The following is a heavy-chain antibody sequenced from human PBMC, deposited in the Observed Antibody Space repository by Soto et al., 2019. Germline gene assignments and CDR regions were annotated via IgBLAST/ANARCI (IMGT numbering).Heavy chain of an antibody. Sequence: QVQLVQSGAEVKKPGSSVKVSCKASGGTFSSYAINWVRQAPGQGLEWMGGIIPIFGTANYAQKFQGRVTIPDDKPTNTAYMELRSLRSEATAVYYCASSPPPTVTMYSRYFDLWGRGTLVTVSS. CDR3: ASSPPPTVTMYSRYFDL. CDR2: IIPIFGTA. D-gene: IGHD4-17*01. V-gene: IGHV1-69*14. CDR1: GGTFSSYA. J-gene: IGHJ2*01.